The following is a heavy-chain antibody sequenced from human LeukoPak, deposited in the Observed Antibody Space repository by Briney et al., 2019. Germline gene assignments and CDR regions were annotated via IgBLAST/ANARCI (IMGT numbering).Heavy chain of an antibody. Sequence: GGSLRLSCAASGFTFSSYWMSWVRQAPGKGLEWVANIKQDGSEKYYVDSVKGRFTISRDNAKNSLYLQMNSLRAEDMALYYCAKADCSSTSCFLGDYWGQGTLVTVSS. D-gene: IGHD2-2*01. V-gene: IGHV3-7*03. CDR3: AKADCSSTSCFLGDY. CDR1: GFTFSSYW. J-gene: IGHJ4*02. CDR2: IKQDGSEK.